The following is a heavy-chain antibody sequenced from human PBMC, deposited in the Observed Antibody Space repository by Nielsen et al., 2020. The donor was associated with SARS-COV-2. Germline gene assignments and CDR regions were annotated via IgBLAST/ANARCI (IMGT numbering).Heavy chain of an antibody. CDR1: GFTFSSYS. J-gene: IGHJ4*02. CDR2: ISSSSSYI. CDR3: ARDRRDSSGYYRYYFDY. Sequence: GESLKISCAASGFTFSSYSMNWVRQAPGKGLEWVSSISSSSSYIYYADSVKGRFTISRDNAKNSLYLQMNSLRAEDTAVYYCARDRRDSSGYYRYYFDYWGQGTLVTVSS. D-gene: IGHD3-22*01. V-gene: IGHV3-21*01.